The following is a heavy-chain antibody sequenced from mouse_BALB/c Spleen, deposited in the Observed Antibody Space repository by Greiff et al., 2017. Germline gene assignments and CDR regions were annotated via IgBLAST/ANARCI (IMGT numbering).Heavy chain of an antibody. D-gene: IGHD2-4*01. V-gene: IGHV1-9*01. CDR2: ILPGSGST. CDR1: GYTFSSYW. J-gene: IGHJ3*01. CDR3: ARYGGLQAWFAY. Sequence: QVQLQQSGAELMKPGASVKISCKATGYTFSSYWIEWVKQRPGHGLEWIGEILPGSGSTNYNEKFKGKATFTADTSSNTAYMQLSSLTSEDSAVYYCARYGGLQAWFAYWGQGTLVTVSA.